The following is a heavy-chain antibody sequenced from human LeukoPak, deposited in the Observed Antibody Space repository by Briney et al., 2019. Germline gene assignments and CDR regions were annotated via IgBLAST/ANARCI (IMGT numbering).Heavy chain of an antibody. CDR3: ARGRRMRLPYDAFDI. V-gene: IGHV1-8*01. CDR2: MNPNSGNT. D-gene: IGHD4-11*01. CDR1: GYTFTSYD. Sequence: GASVKVSCKASGYTFTSYDINWVRQATGQGLEWMGWMNPNSGNTGYAQKFQGRVTTTRNTSISTAYMELSSLRSEDTAVYYCARGRRMRLPYDAFDIWGQGTMVTVSS. J-gene: IGHJ3*02.